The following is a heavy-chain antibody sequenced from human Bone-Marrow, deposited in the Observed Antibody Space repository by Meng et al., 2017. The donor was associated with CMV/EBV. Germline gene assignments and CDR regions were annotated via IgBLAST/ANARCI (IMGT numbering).Heavy chain of an antibody. CDR2: ISAYNGNT. J-gene: IGHJ6*02. CDR1: GYTFTSYG. CDR3: ARVRYGDYYGMDV. D-gene: IGHD4-17*01. V-gene: IGHV1-18*01. Sequence: ASVKVSCKASGYTFTSYGISWVRQAPGQGLEWMGWISAYNGNTNYAQKLQGRVTMTTDTSTSTDYMELRSLRSDDTAVYYCARVRYGDYYGMDVWGQGTTVTVSS.